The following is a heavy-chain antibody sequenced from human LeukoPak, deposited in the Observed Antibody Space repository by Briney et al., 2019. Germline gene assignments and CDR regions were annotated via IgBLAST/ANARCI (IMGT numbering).Heavy chain of an antibody. CDR1: GFTFSSYS. Sequence: GGSLRFSCAASGFTFSSYSMNWVRQAPGKGLEWVSSISTSSTYIYYADSVKGRFTISRDNAKNSLYLQMNSLRAEDTAVYYCARDPPFIIGTTFFDYWGQGTLVTVSS. D-gene: IGHD1-20*01. V-gene: IGHV3-21*01. CDR2: ISTSSTYI. J-gene: IGHJ4*02. CDR3: ARDPPFIIGTTFFDY.